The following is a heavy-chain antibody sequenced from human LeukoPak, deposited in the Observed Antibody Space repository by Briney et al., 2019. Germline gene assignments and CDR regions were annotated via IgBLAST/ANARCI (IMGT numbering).Heavy chain of an antibody. V-gene: IGHV4-34*11. Sequence: SETLSLTCAVYGGSFSGYSWSWIRQPPGKGLEWTGYIYHSGSTYYNPSLKSRVTISVDTSKNQFSLKLSSVTAADTAVYYCARELRDAFDIWGQGTMVTVSS. CDR2: IYHSGST. J-gene: IGHJ3*02. CDR1: GGSFSGYS. CDR3: ARELRDAFDI.